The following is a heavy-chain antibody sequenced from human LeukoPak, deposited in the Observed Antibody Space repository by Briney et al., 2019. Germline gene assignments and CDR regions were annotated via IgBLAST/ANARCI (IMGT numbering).Heavy chain of an antibody. Sequence: GRSLRLSCAASGVTFSSYAMHWVRQAPGKGLQWVAVISFDGSEKHFADSVKGRFTISRDNSKNTLDLQMNSLRPEDTAVYYCVRDSSSSYLFDYWGQGTLVIGSS. D-gene: IGHD6-6*01. CDR1: GVTFSSYA. J-gene: IGHJ4*02. V-gene: IGHV3-30-3*01. CDR2: ISFDGSEK. CDR3: VRDSSSSYLFDY.